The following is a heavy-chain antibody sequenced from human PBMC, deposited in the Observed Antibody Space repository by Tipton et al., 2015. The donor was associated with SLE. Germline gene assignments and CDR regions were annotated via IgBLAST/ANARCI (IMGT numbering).Heavy chain of an antibody. CDR2: INHSGST. J-gene: IGHJ5*02. CDR3: ARGRNSGIVVVPAAKVWHNWFDP. D-gene: IGHD2-2*01. Sequence: TLSLTCAVYGGSFSGYYWSWIRQPPGKGLEWIGEINHSGSTNYNPSLKSRVTISVDTSKNQFSLKLSSVTAADTAVYYCARGRNSGIVVVPAAKVWHNWFDPWGQGTLVTVSS. CDR1: GGSFSGYY. V-gene: IGHV4-34*01.